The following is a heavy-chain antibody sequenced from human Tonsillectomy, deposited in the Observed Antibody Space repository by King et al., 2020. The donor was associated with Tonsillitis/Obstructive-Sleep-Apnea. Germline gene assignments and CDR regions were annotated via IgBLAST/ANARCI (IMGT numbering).Heavy chain of an antibody. V-gene: IGHV4-39*01. CDR3: AIHQVYSSSWYVDY. CDR1: GGSISSSSYY. D-gene: IGHD6-13*01. CDR2: IYYSGST. Sequence: LQLQESGPGLVKPSETLSLTCIVSGGSISSSSYYWGWIRQPPGKGLEWIGSIYYSGSTYYNPSLKSRVPISVDTSKNQFSLKLSSVTATDTAVYYCAIHQVYSSSWYVDYWGQGTLVTVSS. J-gene: IGHJ4*02.